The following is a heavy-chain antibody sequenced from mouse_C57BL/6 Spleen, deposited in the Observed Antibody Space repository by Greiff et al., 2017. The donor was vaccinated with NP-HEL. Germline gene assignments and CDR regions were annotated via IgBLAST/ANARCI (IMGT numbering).Heavy chain of an antibody. CDR3: TRDQDYYGSSLWFAY. V-gene: IGHV5-9-1*02. CDR1: GFTFSSYA. J-gene: IGHJ3*01. CDR2: ISSGGDYI. D-gene: IGHD1-1*01. Sequence: EVHLVESGEGLVKPGGSLKLSCAASGFTFSSYAMSWVRQTPEKRLEWVAYISSGGDYIYYADTVKGRFTISRDNARNTLYLQMSSLKSEDTAMYYCTRDQDYYGSSLWFAYWGQGTLVTVSA.